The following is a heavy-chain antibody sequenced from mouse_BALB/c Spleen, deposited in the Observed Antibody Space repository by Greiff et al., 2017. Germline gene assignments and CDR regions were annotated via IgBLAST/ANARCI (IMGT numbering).Heavy chain of an antibody. CDR1: GFAFSSYD. CDR2: ISSGGGST. Sequence: EVHLVESGGGLVKPGGSLKLSCAASGFAFSSYDMSWVRQTPEKRLEWVAYISSGGGSTYYPDTVKGRFTISRDNAKNTLYLQMSSLKSEDTAMYYSARHPLRRNAMDYWGQGTSVTVSS. J-gene: IGHJ4*01. D-gene: IGHD1-1*01. V-gene: IGHV5-12-1*01. CDR3: ARHPLRRNAMDY.